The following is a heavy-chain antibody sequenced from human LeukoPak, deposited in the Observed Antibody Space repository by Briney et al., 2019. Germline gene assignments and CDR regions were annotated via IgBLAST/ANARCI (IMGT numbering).Heavy chain of an antibody. V-gene: IGHV3-23*01. D-gene: IGHD5-12*01. CDR1: GFIFSSYA. CDR3: ARGALEYSGYDQTFDY. J-gene: IGHJ4*02. Sequence: GGSLRLSCAASGFIFSSYAMNWVRQAPGKGLEWVAVISGGGSTTIYADPVKGRFTISRDDSKKTLYLQMNSLRVEDTAVYYCARGALEYSGYDQTFDYWAQGTLVTVSS. CDR2: ISGGGSTT.